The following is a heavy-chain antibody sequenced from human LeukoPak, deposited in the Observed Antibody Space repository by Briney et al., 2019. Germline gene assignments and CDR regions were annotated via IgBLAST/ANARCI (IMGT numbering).Heavy chain of an antibody. CDR2: IKQDGSEK. J-gene: IGHJ3*02. D-gene: IGHD3-3*01. V-gene: IGHV3-7*01. CDR1: GFTFSSYW. Sequence: GGSLRLSCAASGFTFSSYWMSWVRQAPGKGLEWVANIKQDGSEKYYVDSVKGRFTISRDNAKNSLYLQMNSLRAEDTAVYYCARVGTHDFWSGYYTGEGAFDIWGQGTMVTVSS. CDR3: ARVGTHDFWSGYYTGEGAFDI.